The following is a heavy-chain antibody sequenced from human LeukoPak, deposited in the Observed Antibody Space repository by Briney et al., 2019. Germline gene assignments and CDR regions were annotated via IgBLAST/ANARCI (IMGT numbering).Heavy chain of an antibody. CDR1: GFTFGSYA. V-gene: IGHV3-23*01. CDR3: AVMHRYYDGSGYWVQ. D-gene: IGHD3-22*01. Sequence: LSGGSLRLSCAASGFTFGSYAMSWVRQAPGKGLEWVSGISTSGGTTSYAESVKGRFTVSRDNPRNTLYMEMDSLRDEGTAVYYCAVMHRYYDGSGYWVQWGQGTLVTVSS. CDR2: ISTSGGTT. J-gene: IGHJ4*02.